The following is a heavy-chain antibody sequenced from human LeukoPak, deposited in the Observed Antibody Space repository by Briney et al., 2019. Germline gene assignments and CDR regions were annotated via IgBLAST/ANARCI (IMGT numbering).Heavy chain of an antibody. Sequence: GGSLRLSCAASGFNFSSYSMNWVRQAPGKGLEWVSSISSSSSYIYYADSVKGRFTISRDNAKNSLYLQMNSLRAEDTAVYYCARPSEITIFGVDSPTDYWGQGTLVTVSS. V-gene: IGHV3-21*01. J-gene: IGHJ4*02. D-gene: IGHD3-3*01. CDR1: GFNFSSYS. CDR3: ARPSEITIFGVDSPTDY. CDR2: ISSSSSYI.